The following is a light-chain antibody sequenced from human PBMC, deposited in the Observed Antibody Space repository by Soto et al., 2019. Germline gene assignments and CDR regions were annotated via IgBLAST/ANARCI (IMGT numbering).Light chain of an antibody. CDR3: SSYTSSSTPYV. V-gene: IGLV2-14*03. Sequence: QSALTQPASVSGSPGQSITISCTGSSSDVGGYDYVSWYQHHPGKAPKLMIHDVSNRPSGVSNRFSGSKSGNTASLTISGLQAEDEPHYYCSSYTSSSTPYVFGTGTKVTVL. J-gene: IGLJ1*01. CDR1: SSDVGGYDY. CDR2: DVS.